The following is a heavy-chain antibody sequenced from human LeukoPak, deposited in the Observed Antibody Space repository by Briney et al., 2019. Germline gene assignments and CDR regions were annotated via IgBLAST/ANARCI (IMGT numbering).Heavy chain of an antibody. D-gene: IGHD3-3*01. CDR2: IYHSGST. J-gene: IGHJ5*02. CDR3: ARESNYDFWSGYPNNWFDP. Sequence: SSETLSLTCTISGGSISSSSYYWGWIRQPPGKGLEWIGSIYHSGSTYYNPSLKSRVTISVDTSKNQFSLKLSSVTAADTAVYYCARESNYDFWSGYPNNWFDPWGQGTLVTVSS. V-gene: IGHV4-39*07. CDR1: GGSISSSSYY.